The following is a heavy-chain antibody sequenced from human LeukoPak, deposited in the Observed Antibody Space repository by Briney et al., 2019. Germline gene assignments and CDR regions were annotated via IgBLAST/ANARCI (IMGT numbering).Heavy chain of an antibody. CDR1: GYTFTSYD. V-gene: IGHV1-8*01. Sequence: GASVKVSCKASGYTFTSYDINWVRQATGQGLEWMGWMNPNSGNTGYAQKFQGRVTMTRNTSISTAYMELSSLRSEDTAVYYCATGGGHWLLLLYYYYGMDVWGQGTTVTVSS. CDR3: ATGGGHWLLLLYYYYGMDV. CDR2: MNPNSGNT. D-gene: IGHD3-22*01. J-gene: IGHJ6*02.